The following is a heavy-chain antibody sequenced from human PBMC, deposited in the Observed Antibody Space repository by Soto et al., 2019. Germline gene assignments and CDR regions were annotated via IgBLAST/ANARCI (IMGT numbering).Heavy chain of an antibody. CDR1: GDSITSGVHY. CDR2: IFYSGPT. D-gene: IGHD3-16*01. J-gene: IGHJ4*02. CDR3: ARDRVMLTFGGASEEWGIDS. Sequence: QVQLQESGPGLVKPSQTLSLTCTVSGDSITSGVHYWSWIRQLPGKGLERIGYIFYSGPTYYNPSLKSRVTIEVDTSKNQFSLKLNSVTAADTAVYYCARDRVMLTFGGASEEWGIDSWGQGTLVTVSS. V-gene: IGHV4-31*03.